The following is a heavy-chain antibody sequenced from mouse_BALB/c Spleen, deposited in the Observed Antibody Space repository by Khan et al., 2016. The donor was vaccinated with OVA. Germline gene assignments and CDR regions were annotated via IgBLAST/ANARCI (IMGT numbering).Heavy chain of an antibody. CDR1: GYTFTDYS. Sequence: QIQLVQSGPELKKPGETVKISCKASGYTFTDYSMHWVKQASGKGLKWMGWINTETGEPTYADDFKGRFAFSLDTSASTAYLQINNLKNEDTATYFCARNVRYDYGSSPFAYLGQGTLVTVSA. D-gene: IGHD1-1*01. J-gene: IGHJ3*01. V-gene: IGHV9-2-1*01. CDR3: ARNVRYDYGSSPFAY. CDR2: INTETGEP.